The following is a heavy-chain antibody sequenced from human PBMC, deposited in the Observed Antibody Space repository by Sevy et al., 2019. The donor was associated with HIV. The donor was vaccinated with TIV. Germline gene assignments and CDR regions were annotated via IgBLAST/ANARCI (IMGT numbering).Heavy chain of an antibody. V-gene: IGHV1-2*02. J-gene: IGHJ5*02. CDR1: GDIFTGYY. Sequence: ASVKVSCKASGDIFTGYYMHWVRQAPGQGLEWMGWISPNSGGTNYAQRFQGRVTMTRDTSISTAYMELSRLRSDDPAVYYCARVGDITMIESWFDPWGQGTLVTVSS. D-gene: IGHD3-22*01. CDR3: ARVGDITMIESWFDP. CDR2: ISPNSGGT.